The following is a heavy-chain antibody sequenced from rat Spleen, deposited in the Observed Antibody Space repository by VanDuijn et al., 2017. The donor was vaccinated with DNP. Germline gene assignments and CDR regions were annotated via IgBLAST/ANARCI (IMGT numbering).Heavy chain of an antibody. CDR3: ARRGIPGVY. J-gene: IGHJ2*01. CDR1: GFTFSNYW. CDR2: ISYEGSST. D-gene: IGHD1-4*01. V-gene: IGHV5-29*01. Sequence: EVQLVETGGGLVQPGRSLKLSCVASGFTFSNYWMYWIRQAPGKGLEWVATISYEGSSTYYRESVKGRFTISRDHAKSTLYLQMDSLRSEDTATYYCARRGIPGVYWGQGVMVTVSS.